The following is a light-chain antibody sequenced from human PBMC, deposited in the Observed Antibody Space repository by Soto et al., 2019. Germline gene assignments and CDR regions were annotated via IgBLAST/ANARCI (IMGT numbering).Light chain of an antibody. CDR3: QQYNNWPPVT. J-gene: IGKJ4*01. CDR1: QNINRY. Sequence: STLSXIASQNINRYLAWFQQKPGQAPRLLIYGASTRATGIPARFSGSGSGTEFTLTISSLQSEDFAVYYCQQYNNWPPVTFGGGTKVDI. CDR2: GAS. V-gene: IGKV3-15*01.